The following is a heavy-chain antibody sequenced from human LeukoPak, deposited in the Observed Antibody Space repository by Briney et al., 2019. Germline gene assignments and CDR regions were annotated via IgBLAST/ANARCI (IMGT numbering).Heavy chain of an antibody. CDR1: GGSISGYY. D-gene: IGHD3-10*01. CDR3: ARDTVRGDADY. V-gene: IGHV4-59*01. CDR2: IYYSGST. J-gene: IGHJ4*02. Sequence: KPSETLSLTCTASGGSISGYYWSWIRQPPGKGLVWIGYIYYSGSTNYNPSLKSRVTISVDTSKNQFSLRLSSVTAADTAVYYCARDTVRGDADYWGQGTLVTVS.